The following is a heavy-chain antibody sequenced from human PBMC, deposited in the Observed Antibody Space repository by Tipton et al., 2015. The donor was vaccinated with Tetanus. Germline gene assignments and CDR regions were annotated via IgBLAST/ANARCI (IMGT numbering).Heavy chain of an antibody. CDR2: IYHSGST. D-gene: IGHD3-22*01. V-gene: IGHV4-39*01. CDR3: ARHFDYYDSSGYSGFVDY. J-gene: IGHJ4*02. CDR1: GGSISSSSYY. Sequence: TLSLTCTVSGGSISSSSYYWGWIRQPPGKGLEWIGSIYHSGSTYYNPSLKSRVTISVDTSKNQFSLKLSSVTAADTAVYYCARHFDYYDSSGYSGFVDYWGQGTLVTVSS.